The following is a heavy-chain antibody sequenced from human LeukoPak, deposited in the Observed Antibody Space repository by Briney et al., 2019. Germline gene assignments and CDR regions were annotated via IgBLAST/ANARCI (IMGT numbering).Heavy chain of an antibody. CDR3: ARGGSGWYPSGFDP. V-gene: IGHV4-4*07. J-gene: IGHJ5*02. CDR2: IYTSGTT. CDR1: GGPISSYY. D-gene: IGHD6-19*01. Sequence: SETLSLTRTVSGGPISSYYWSWIRQPAGKGLEWIGRIYTSGTTNYNPSLKSRVTMSVDTSKNQFSLKLSSVTAADTAVYYCARGGSGWYPSGFDPWGQGTLVTVSS.